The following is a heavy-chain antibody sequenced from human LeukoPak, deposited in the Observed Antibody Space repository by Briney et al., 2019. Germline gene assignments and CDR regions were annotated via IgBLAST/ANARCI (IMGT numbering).Heavy chain of an antibody. CDR2: IYYSGST. D-gene: IGHD6-19*01. Sequence: SETLSLTCTVSGGSISSSSYYWGWVRQPPGKGLEWIGSIYYSGSTYYNPSLESRVTISVDTSKNQFSLKLSSVTAADTAVYYCATSGWYLLPGVYWGQGTLVTVSS. V-gene: IGHV4-39*01. CDR1: GGSISSSSYY. J-gene: IGHJ4*02. CDR3: ATSGWYLLPGVY.